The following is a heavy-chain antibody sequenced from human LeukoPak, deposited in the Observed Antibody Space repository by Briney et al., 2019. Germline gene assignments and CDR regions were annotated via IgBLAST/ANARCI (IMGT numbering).Heavy chain of an antibody. V-gene: IGHV3-48*03. Sequence: GGSLRLSCAVSGLTFSNFKMNWVRQAPGKGLEWVSYISDSGRSTFYADSVKGRFTISRDNAKNSLFLQMNSLRVEDTAVYYCATWTGITPYWGQGTLVTVSS. CDR1: GLTFSNFK. D-gene: IGHD1-20*01. CDR3: ATWTGITPY. J-gene: IGHJ4*02. CDR2: ISDSGRST.